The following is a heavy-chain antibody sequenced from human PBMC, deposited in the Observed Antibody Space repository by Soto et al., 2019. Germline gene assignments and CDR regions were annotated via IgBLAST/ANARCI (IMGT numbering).Heavy chain of an antibody. V-gene: IGHV1-18*04. CDR3: ARTNYVWGSYRPSRLDY. D-gene: IGHD3-16*02. Sequence: QVQLVQSGAEVKKPGASVKVSCKASGYTFTSYGLSWVRQAPGQGLEWMGWISAYNGNTNYAQKLQGRVTMTTDTSTSTDYMELRSLRSDDTAVYYCARTNYVWGSYRPSRLDYWGQGTLVTVSS. CDR1: GYTFTSYG. CDR2: ISAYNGNT. J-gene: IGHJ4*02.